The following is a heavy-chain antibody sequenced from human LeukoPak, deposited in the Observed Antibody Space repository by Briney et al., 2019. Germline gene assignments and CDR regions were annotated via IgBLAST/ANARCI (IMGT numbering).Heavy chain of an antibody. CDR3: ARGRTYYDFWSAVGNWFDP. CDR1: GFTFSSYE. V-gene: IGHV3-48*03. J-gene: IGHJ5*01. D-gene: IGHD3-3*01. Sequence: GGSLRLSCAASGFTFSSYEMSWVRQAPGKGLEWVSYISSSGSTIYYADSVKGRFTISRDNAKNSLYLQMNSLRAEDTAVYYCARGRTYYDFWSAVGNWFDPWGQGTLVTVSS. CDR2: ISSSGSTI.